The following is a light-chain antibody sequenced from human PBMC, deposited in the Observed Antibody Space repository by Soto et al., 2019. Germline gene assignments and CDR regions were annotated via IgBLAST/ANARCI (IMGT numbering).Light chain of an antibody. V-gene: IGKV3-15*01. CDR1: QSAGTN. J-gene: IGKJ5*01. CDR3: QQYNQWPIT. CDR2: GAF. Sequence: MTQSPATLTVSPGERGTLSCGASQSAGTNLAWYQQKPGQAPRLLIHGAFTRATGIPARFSGSGSGTEFTLTISSLQSEDFAVFYCQQYNQWPITFGQGTRLEIK.